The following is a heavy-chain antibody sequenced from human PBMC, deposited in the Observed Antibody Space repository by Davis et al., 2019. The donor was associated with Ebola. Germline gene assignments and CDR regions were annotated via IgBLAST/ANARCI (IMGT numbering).Heavy chain of an antibody. CDR3: ANEIRPNDY. J-gene: IGHJ4*02. V-gene: IGHV3-23*01. CDR2: IGSDSGT. CDR1: GFSLRSCA. Sequence: GESLKISCAASGFSLRSCAMSWVRQAPGKGLEWVSGIGSDSGTHYAHSVKGRFTISRDDSKNTLYLQMNSLRAEDTAVYYCANEIRPNDYWGQGTLVTVSS.